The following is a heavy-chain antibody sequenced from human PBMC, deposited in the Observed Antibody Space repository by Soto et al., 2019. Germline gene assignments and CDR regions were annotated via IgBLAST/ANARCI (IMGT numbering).Heavy chain of an antibody. Sequence: SETLSLTCAVYGGSLSGYYWTWIRQSPEKGLEWIGEVNHSGTTYYNPSLKTRVTISVHTPKNQFSLKMSSVTAADTAVYYCARGIGYCSSINCYSSRRLRFDSWGQGTLVTVSS. CDR1: GGSLSGYY. CDR2: VNHSGTT. V-gene: IGHV4-34*01. J-gene: IGHJ4*02. D-gene: IGHD2-2*01. CDR3: ARGIGYCSSINCYSSRRLRFDS.